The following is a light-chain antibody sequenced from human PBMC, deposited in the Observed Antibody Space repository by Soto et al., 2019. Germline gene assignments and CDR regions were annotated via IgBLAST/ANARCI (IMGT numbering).Light chain of an antibody. CDR2: KAF. V-gene: IGKV1-5*03. Sequence: DIQMTQSPSTLSASVGDRVTITCRASQSISSWLAWYQQKPGKDPKLLIYKAFSLESGVPSRLSVSGSGTEFTLTISSLQPYYIATYDCQQYNSYPWTFGQGTKVEIK. CDR3: QQYNSYPWT. J-gene: IGKJ1*01. CDR1: QSISSW.